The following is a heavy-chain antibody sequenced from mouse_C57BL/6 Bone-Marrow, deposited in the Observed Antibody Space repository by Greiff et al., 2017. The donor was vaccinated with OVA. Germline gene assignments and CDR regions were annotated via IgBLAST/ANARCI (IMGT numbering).Heavy chain of an antibody. CDR3: AIYYDYPYYFDY. V-gene: IGHV5-17*01. CDR1: GFTFSDYG. CDR2: ISSGSSTI. D-gene: IGHD2-4*01. Sequence: EVMLVESGGGLVKPGGSLKLSCAASGFTFSDYGMHWVRQAPEKGLEWVAYISSGSSTIYYADTVKGRFTISRDNAKNTLFLQMTSLRSEDTAMYYCAIYYDYPYYFDYWGQGTTLTVSS. J-gene: IGHJ2*01.